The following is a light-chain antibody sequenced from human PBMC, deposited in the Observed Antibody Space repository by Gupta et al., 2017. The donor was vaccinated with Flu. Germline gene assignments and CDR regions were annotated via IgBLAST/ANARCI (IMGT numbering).Light chain of an antibody. CDR2: GAS. Sequence: IKRTQSPSTLSASAGDRVIITCRASQNINIYVNWYQQRPGNSPKLIIYGASSLQSGVPSRFSGSGSGTNFILTISRLQAGDFATYYCQQTHTLPPTFGQGTKLDIK. CDR3: QQTHTLPPT. V-gene: IGKV1-39*01. CDR1: QNINIY. J-gene: IGKJ2*01.